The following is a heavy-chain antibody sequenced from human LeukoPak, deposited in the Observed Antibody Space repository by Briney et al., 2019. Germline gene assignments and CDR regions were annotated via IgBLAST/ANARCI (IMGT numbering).Heavy chain of an antibody. J-gene: IGHJ4*02. CDR1: GYTLKDIS. CDR3: ARDERYDSSGYPFDY. Sequence: GASVKVSCKVSGYTLKDISMHWVRQAPGQGLEWMGWINPNSGGTNYAQKFQGRVTMTRDTSISTAYMELSRLRSDDTAVYYCARDERYDSSGYPFDYWGQGTLVTVSS. CDR2: INPNSGGT. V-gene: IGHV1-2*02. D-gene: IGHD3-22*01.